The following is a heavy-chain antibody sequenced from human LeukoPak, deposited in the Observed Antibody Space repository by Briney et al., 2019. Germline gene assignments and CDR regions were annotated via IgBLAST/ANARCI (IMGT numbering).Heavy chain of an antibody. V-gene: IGHV5-51*01. CDR2: FYSGDSNT. J-gene: IGHJ3*01. CDR3: ARLNRVVNLLSDALDV. D-gene: IGHD3-16*02. Sequence: GASLQISCKGSGYSFTIYWIAWVRQMPREGLEWMGIFYSGDSNTSYSPSLQGQVTISADTSVTTAYLQWSSLKASDTAMYFCARLNRVVNLLSDALDVWGQGTMVTVSS. CDR1: GYSFTIYW.